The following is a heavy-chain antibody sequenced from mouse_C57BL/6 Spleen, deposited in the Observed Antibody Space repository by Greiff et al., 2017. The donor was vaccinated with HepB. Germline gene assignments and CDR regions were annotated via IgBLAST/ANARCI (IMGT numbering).Heavy chain of an antibody. CDR3: AKTRAMDY. CDR2: IYPRDGST. Sequence: VQLQQSGPELVKPGASVKLSCKASGYTFTSYDINWVKQRPGPGLEWIGWIYPRDGSTKYNEKFKGKATLTVDTSSSTAYMELHSLTSEHSAVYFCAKTRAMDYWGQRTSVTVSS. V-gene: IGHV1-85*01. CDR1: GYTFTSYD. J-gene: IGHJ4*01.